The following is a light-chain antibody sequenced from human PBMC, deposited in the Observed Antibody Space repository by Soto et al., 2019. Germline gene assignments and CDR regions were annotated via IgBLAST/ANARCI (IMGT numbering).Light chain of an antibody. Sequence: QSVLTHPASVSGSPGQSITISCTGTSSDVGAYDYVSWYQQHPDKAPKLMIYEVSNRPSGVSNRFSGSKSVNTATLTFSGLQAEDEADYYCSSYTSSSTRVFGTGTKVTVL. CDR2: EVS. V-gene: IGLV2-14*03. CDR3: SSYTSSSTRV. CDR1: SSDVGAYDY. J-gene: IGLJ1*01.